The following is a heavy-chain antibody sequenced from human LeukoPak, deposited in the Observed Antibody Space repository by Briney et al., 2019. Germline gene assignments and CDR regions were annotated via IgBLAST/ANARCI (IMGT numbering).Heavy chain of an antibody. CDR3: ARGLGGGYYYYMDV. Sequence: ASVKVPCKASGYTFTSYGISWVRQAPGQGLEWMGGIIPIFGTANYAQKFQGRVTITTDESTSTAYMELSSLRSEDTAVYYCARGLGGGYYYYMDVWGKGTTATVSS. CDR2: IIPIFGTA. J-gene: IGHJ6*03. D-gene: IGHD3-16*01. CDR1: GYTFTSYG. V-gene: IGHV1-69*05.